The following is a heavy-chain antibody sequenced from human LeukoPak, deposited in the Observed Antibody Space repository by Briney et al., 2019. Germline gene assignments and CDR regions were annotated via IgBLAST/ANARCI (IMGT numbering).Heavy chain of an antibody. CDR2: ISGSGGST. CDR3: AKEEYSSGWYYGAFDI. CDR1: GFTFGDYY. D-gene: IGHD6-19*01. J-gene: IGHJ3*02. Sequence: GGSLRLSCAASGFTFGDYYMNWIRQAPGKGLEWVSAISGSGGSTYYADSVKGRFTISRDNSKNTLYLQMNSLRAEDTAVYYCAKEEYSSGWYYGAFDIWGQGTMVTVSS. V-gene: IGHV3-23*01.